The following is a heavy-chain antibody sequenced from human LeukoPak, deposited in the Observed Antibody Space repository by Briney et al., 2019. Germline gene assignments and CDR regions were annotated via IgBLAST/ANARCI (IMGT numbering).Heavy chain of an antibody. Sequence: SETLSLTCTVSGGSISSYFWSWIRQPPGKGLEWIGEIDHSGGTNYNPSLKSRVTISVDTSKNQFSLKLTSVTAADAAVYYCARMRGGGIGYSNYMDVWGKGTTVIVSS. CDR2: IDHSGGT. CDR3: ARMRGGGIGYSNYMDV. J-gene: IGHJ6*03. D-gene: IGHD2-15*01. V-gene: IGHV4-34*01. CDR1: GGSISSYF.